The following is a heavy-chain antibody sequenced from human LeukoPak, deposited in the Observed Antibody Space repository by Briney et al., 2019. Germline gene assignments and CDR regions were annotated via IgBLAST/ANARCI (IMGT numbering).Heavy chain of an antibody. V-gene: IGHV1-69*05. D-gene: IGHD6-13*01. J-gene: IGHJ3*02. CDR3: ARETAAAGNDAFDI. Sequence: ASVKVSCRASGGTFSSYAISWVRQAPGQGLEWMGRIIPIFGTANYAQKFQGRVTITTDKSTSTAYMELSSLRSEDTAVYYCARETAAAGNDAFDIWGQGTMVTVSS. CDR1: GGTFSSYA. CDR2: IIPIFGTA.